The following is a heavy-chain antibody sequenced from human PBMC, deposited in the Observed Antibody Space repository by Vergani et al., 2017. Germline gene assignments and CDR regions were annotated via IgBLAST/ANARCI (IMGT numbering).Heavy chain of an antibody. CDR3: AGFSAVLRLFDSDTGGGWFDP. J-gene: IGHJ5*02. D-gene: IGHD3-9*01. CDR1: GFTFRNYW. V-gene: IGHV3-7*01. Sequence: EVQLVESGGGLVQPGGSLRLSCAASGFTFRNYWMNWVRQAPGKGLEWVANIKEDGSEKYYVDSVKGRFTISRDNAKNSLYLQMNSLRVEDTAVYYCAGFSAVLRLFDSDTGGGWFDPWGQGTLVTVSS. CDR2: IKEDGSEK.